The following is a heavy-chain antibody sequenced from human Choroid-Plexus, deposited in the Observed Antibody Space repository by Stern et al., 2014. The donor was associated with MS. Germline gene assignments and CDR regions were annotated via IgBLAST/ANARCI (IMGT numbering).Heavy chain of an antibody. D-gene: IGHD6-19*01. V-gene: IGHV5-51*03. Sequence: EVQLVESGAEVKKPGESLKISCKGSGYRFSSYWIGWVRQMPGKGLEWMGIIYPGDSDTRSSPAFQGQVTISADKSISTAYLQWSSLKASDTAMYYCARRGIAVGDAFDIWGQGTMVTVSS. J-gene: IGHJ3*02. CDR3: ARRGIAVGDAFDI. CDR2: IYPGDSDT. CDR1: GYRFSSYW.